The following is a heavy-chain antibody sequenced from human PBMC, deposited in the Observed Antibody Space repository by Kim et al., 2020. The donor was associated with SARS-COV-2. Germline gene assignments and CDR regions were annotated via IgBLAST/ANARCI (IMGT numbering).Heavy chain of an antibody. CDR3: ASSGYDYYFDY. V-gene: IGHV4-4*09. Sequence: TSYNPSLKSRVTISVDTSKNQFSLKLSCVTAADTAVYYCASSGYDYYFDYWGQGTLVTVSS. D-gene: IGHD5-12*01. J-gene: IGHJ4*02. CDR2: T.